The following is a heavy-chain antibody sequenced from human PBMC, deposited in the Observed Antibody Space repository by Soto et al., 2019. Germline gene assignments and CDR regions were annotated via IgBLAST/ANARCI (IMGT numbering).Heavy chain of an antibody. Sequence: GGSLRLSCAASGFSFSTYSMNWVRQAPGKGLEWVSSITSGSRYIYYADSVKGRFTISRDNAKDSLYLQMNSLRAEDTAVYYCASSSRTIPIFAVVTLDFDYWGQGTLVTVSS. J-gene: IGHJ4*02. CDR3: ASSSRTIPIFAVVTLDFDY. CDR2: ITSGSRYI. D-gene: IGHD3-3*01. CDR1: GFSFSTYS. V-gene: IGHV3-21*01.